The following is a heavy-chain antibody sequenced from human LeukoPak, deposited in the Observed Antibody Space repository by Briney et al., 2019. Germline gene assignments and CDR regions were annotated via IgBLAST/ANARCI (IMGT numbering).Heavy chain of an antibody. J-gene: IGHJ6*03. D-gene: IGHD2-15*01. CDR1: GGTFSSYA. Sequence: ASVKVSCKASGGTFSSYAISWVRQAPGQGLEWMGGIIPIFGTANYAQKFQGRVTITTDESTSTAYMELSSLRSEDTAVYYCARGSQPYCSGGSCYHRWYYYYYMDVWGKGTTVTVSS. V-gene: IGHV1-69*05. CDR3: ARGSQPYCSGGSCYHRWYYYYYMDV. CDR2: IIPIFGTA.